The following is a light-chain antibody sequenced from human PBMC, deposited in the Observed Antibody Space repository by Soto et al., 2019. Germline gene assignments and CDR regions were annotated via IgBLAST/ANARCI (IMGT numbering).Light chain of an antibody. CDR3: QQYNNWPPPCT. J-gene: IGKJ1*01. Sequence: EIVLTQSPVTLSLSPGERATLSCRASQSVRTYLAWYQVKPGQAPRLLIYDASRRASGVPARFSGSGSGTDFTLTISSLEPEDFAVYYCQQYNNWPPPCTFGQGTKVDI. CDR2: DAS. V-gene: IGKV3-11*01. CDR1: QSVRTY.